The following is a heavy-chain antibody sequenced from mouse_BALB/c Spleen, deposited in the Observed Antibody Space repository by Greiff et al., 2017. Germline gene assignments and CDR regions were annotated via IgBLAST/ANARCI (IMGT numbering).Heavy chain of an antibody. CDR1: GYSFTNYI. Sequence: VQLQQTGPGLVKPGASVKISCKASGYSFTNYIMLWVKQSQGKSLEWIGNISTYYGITSYNLKVKGKVTLTVDKSTSTPYMQLNSLTSEDSSVYYCARGGGYGSSGLPSLDYWGQGTSVTVSS. V-gene: IGHV1-39*01. J-gene: IGHJ4*01. D-gene: IGHD1-3*01. CDR3: ARGGGYGSSGLPSLDY. CDR2: ISTYYGIT.